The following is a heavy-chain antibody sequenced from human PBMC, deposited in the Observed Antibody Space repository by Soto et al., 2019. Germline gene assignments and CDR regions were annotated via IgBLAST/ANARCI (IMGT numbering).Heavy chain of an antibody. J-gene: IGHJ4*02. V-gene: IGHV3-21*01. CDR1: GFTFSSYS. Sequence: GGSLRLSCAASGFTFSSYSMNWVRQAPGKGLEWVSSISSSSSYIYYADSVKGRFTISRDNAKNSLYLQMNSLRAEDTAVYYCARDADYCSGGSCYTDYWGQGTLVTVSS. CDR3: ARDADYCSGGSCYTDY. D-gene: IGHD2-15*01. CDR2: ISSSSSYI.